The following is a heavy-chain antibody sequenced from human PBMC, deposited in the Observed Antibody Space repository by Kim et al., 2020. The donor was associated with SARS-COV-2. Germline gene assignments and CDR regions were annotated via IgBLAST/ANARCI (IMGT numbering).Heavy chain of an antibody. CDR3: AGLRIGYSSSWYFDY. D-gene: IGHD6-13*01. CDR1: GGSFSGYY. J-gene: IGHJ4*02. Sequence: SETLSLTCAVYGGSFSGYYWSWIRQPPGKGLEWIGEINHSGSTNYNPSLKSRVTISVDTSKNQFSLKLSSVTAADTAVYYCAGLRIGYSSSWYFDYWGQGTLVTVSS. CDR2: INHSGST. V-gene: IGHV4-34*01.